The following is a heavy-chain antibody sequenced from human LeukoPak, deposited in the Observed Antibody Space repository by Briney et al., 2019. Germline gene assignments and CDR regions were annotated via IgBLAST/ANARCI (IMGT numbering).Heavy chain of an antibody. CDR2: INGDGSIT. CDR3: ARAGNGFDI. Sequence: PGRSLRLSCAASGFSFSRYWIHWVRQAPGKGLVWVSRINGDGSITTYADSVRGRFTISRDNAKNTLYLQMNSLRAEDTAVYYCARAGNGFDIWGRGTMVTVSS. CDR1: GFSFSRYW. V-gene: IGHV3-74*01. J-gene: IGHJ3*02.